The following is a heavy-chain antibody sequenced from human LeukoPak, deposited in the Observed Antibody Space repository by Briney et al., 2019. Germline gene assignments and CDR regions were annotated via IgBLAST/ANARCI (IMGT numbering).Heavy chain of an antibody. V-gene: IGHV3-23*01. CDR1: GFTFSTYA. CDR2: LSPSGGIT. Sequence: GGSLRLSCAASGFTFSTYAMSWVRQAPGKGLEWVSALSPSGGITYYEDSVKGQFTISRDNSKNTLYLQMNSLSAEDTAVYYCAKGVNYFVLEYWGQGTLVTISS. D-gene: IGHD3-10*02. CDR3: AKGVNYFVLEY. J-gene: IGHJ4*02.